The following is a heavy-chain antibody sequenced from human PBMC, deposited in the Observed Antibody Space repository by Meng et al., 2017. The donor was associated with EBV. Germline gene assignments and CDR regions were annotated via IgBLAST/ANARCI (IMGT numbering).Heavy chain of an antibody. D-gene: IGHD6-13*01. Sequence: LGQSWAEGKKPGYSVKVACKDSGGTFSSYAISWVRQAPGQGLEWMGVIIPIFGTANYAQKFQGRVTITADKSTSTAYMELSSLRSEDTAVYYCARAEIAAAGRLDYWGQGTLVTVSS. J-gene: IGHJ4*02. CDR1: GGTFSSYA. V-gene: IGHV1-69*06. CDR2: IIPIFGTA. CDR3: ARAEIAAAGRLDY.